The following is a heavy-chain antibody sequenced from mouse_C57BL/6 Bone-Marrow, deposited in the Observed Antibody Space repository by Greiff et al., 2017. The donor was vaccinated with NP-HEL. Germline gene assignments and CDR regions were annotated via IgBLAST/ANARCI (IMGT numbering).Heavy chain of an antibody. CDR3: AKDWNYFDY. V-gene: IGHV1-80*01. CDR1: GYAFSSYW. CDR2: IYPGDGDT. Sequence: QVQLQQSGAELVKPGASVKISCKASGYAFSSYWMNWVKQRHGKGLEWIGQIYPGDGDTNYNGKFKGQATLTADKSSSTSYMQRSSLTSEDSAVYFCAKDWNYFDYWGQGTTLTVSS. J-gene: IGHJ2*01. D-gene: IGHD4-1*01.